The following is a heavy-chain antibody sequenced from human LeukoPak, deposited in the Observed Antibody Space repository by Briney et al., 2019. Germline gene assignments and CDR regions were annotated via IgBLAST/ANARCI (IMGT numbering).Heavy chain of an antibody. CDR1: GFTFSNSW. CDR3: ATKWELLA. CDR2: ISYDGSNK. D-gene: IGHD1-26*01. J-gene: IGHJ5*02. Sequence: GGSLRLSCAASGFTFSNSWMSWVRQAPGKGLEWVAVISYDGSNKYYADSVKGRFTISRDNSKNTLYLQMNSLRAEDTAVYYCATKWELLAWGQGTLVTVSS. V-gene: IGHV3-30-3*01.